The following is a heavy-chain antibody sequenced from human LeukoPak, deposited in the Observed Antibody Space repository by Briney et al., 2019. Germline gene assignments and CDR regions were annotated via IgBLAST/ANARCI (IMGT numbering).Heavy chain of an antibody. J-gene: IGHJ4*02. CDR2: IKHEGSEK. D-gene: IGHD3-3*01. CDR3: ATDRGWRTSGYYLYYFEY. CDR1: GFIFTNYF. V-gene: IGHV3-7*01. Sequence: GGSLRLSCAASGFIFTNYFMSWVRQAPGKGLEWVASIKHEGSEKYYVDSVRGRFTISRDNTMNSLYLQMSSLRAEDTAVYYCATDRGWRTSGYYLYYFEYWGQGTLVTYS.